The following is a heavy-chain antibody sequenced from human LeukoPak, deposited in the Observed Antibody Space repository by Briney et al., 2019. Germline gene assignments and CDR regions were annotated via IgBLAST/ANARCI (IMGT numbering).Heavy chain of an antibody. Sequence: PGGSLRLSCAASGFTFSDYYMSWIRQAPGKGLEWVSFISSSGTTTYYADSVKGRFTISRDEAKTSLYLQMNSLRAEDTAVYYCARASGSQRGFYFDYWGQGTLVTVSS. CDR1: GFTFSDYY. V-gene: IGHV3-11*01. CDR3: ARASGSQRGFYFDY. CDR2: ISSSGTTT. D-gene: IGHD1-26*01. J-gene: IGHJ4*02.